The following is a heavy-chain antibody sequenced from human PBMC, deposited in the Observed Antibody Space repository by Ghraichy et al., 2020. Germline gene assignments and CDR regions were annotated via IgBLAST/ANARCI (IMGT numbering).Heavy chain of an antibody. D-gene: IGHD3-3*01. J-gene: IGHJ4*02. CDR1: GYTFTSYG. Sequence: ASVKVSCKASGYTFTSYGISWVRQAPGQGLEWMGWISAYNGNTNYAQKLQGRVTMTTDTSTSTAYMELRSLRSDDTAVYYCARDMGITIFGVVINRGSRYFDYWGQGTLVTVSS. V-gene: IGHV1-18*01. CDR2: ISAYNGNT. CDR3: ARDMGITIFGVVINRGSRYFDY.